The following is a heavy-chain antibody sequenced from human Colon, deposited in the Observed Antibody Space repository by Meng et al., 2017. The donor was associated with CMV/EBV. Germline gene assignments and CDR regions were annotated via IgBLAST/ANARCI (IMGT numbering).Heavy chain of an antibody. V-gene: IGHV3-21*01. J-gene: IGHJ4*02. Sequence: GESLKISCAASGFTFSTYSMNWVRQAPGKGLEWVSSISSSGSYIYYADSVKGRFTISRDNAKNSLYLQMNSLRAEDTAVYYCVSDYCSSTSCPLGYWGQGTLVTVSS. CDR2: ISSSGSYI. D-gene: IGHD2-2*01. CDR3: VSDYCSSTSCPLGY. CDR1: GFTFSTYS.